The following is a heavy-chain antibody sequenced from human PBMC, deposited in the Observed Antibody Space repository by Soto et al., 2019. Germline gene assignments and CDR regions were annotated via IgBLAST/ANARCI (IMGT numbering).Heavy chain of an antibody. CDR1: GGTFSSYA. CDR2: IIPIFGTA. V-gene: IGHV1-69*13. D-gene: IGHD3-10*01. J-gene: IGHJ6*02. Sequence: SVKVSCKASGGTFSSYAISWVRQAPGQGLEWMGGIIPIFGTANYAQKFQGRVTITADESTSTAYMELSSLRSEDTAVYYCARDGSAQDEYYYYYGMDVWGQGTTVTVSS. CDR3: ARDGSAQDEYYYYYGMDV.